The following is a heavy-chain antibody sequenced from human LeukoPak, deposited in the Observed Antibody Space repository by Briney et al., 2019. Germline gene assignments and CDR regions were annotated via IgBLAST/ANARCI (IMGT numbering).Heavy chain of an antibody. J-gene: IGHJ5*02. Sequence: SETLSLTCSVSGGSISSSIYYWGWLRQPPGTGPEWIGSIYYTGSTYNNHSLKSRATISVDTSKNQFSLKVRSVTAADTAVYYCARDIGSQMATISDWFDPWGQGRLVTVSS. CDR1: GGSISSSIYY. V-gene: IGHV4-39*07. CDR2: IYYTGST. CDR3: ARDIGSQMATISDWFDP. D-gene: IGHD5-24*01.